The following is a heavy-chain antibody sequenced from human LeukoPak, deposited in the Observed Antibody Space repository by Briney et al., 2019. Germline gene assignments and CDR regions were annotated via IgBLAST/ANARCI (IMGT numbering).Heavy chain of an antibody. V-gene: IGHV3-33*01. CDR2: IWYDGSNK. D-gene: IGHD3-10*01. Sequence: GGSLRLSCAASGFTFSSYGMHWVRQAPGKGLEWVADIWYDGSNKYYADSVKGRYTISRDNSKNTLYLQMNSRRAEDTAVYYCARGDGSGGNDYWGQGTLVTVSS. CDR1: GFTFSSYG. J-gene: IGHJ4*02. CDR3: ARGDGSGGNDY.